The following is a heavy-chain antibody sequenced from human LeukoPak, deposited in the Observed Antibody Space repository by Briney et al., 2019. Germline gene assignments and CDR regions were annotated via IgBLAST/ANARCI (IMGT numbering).Heavy chain of an antibody. CDR3: ARGRGGWPYYYYYMDV. CDR1: AFTFSSYA. Sequence: GRSLRLSCAASAFTFSSYAMHWVRQAPGKGLEWVAVISYDGNNKNYADSVRGRFTISRDISKNTLYLQVSSLRAEDTAVYYCARGRGGWPYYYYYMDVWGKGTTVTVSS. J-gene: IGHJ6*03. CDR2: ISYDGNNK. V-gene: IGHV3-30-3*01. D-gene: IGHD6-19*01.